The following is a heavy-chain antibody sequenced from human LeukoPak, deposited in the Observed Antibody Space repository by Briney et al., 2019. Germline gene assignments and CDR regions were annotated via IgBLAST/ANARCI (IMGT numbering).Heavy chain of an antibody. CDR1: GFTFSSYS. V-gene: IGHV3-21*01. CDR2: ISSSSSYI. CDR3: AREGLRYYYDSSGYYAFGY. Sequence: GGSLRLSCAASGFTFSSYSMNWVRQAPGKGLEWVSSISSSSSYIYYADSAKGRFTISRDNAKNSLYLQMNSLRAEDTAVYYCAREGLRYYYDSSGYYAFGYWGQGTLVTVSS. D-gene: IGHD3-22*01. J-gene: IGHJ4*02.